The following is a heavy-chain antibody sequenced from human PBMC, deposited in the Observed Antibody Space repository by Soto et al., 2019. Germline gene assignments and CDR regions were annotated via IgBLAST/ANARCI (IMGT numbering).Heavy chain of an antibody. V-gene: IGHV3-23*01. CDR1: GFTFSSYA. J-gene: IGHJ4*02. CDR2: ISGSGGST. CDR3: ASIAAAAPYFDY. D-gene: IGHD6-13*01. Sequence: GGSLSLSCAASGFTFSSYAVSWVRQAPGKGLEWVSAISGSGGSTYYADSVKGRFTISRDNSKNTLYLQMNSLRAEDSAVYYCASIAAAAPYFDYWGQGTLVTVSS.